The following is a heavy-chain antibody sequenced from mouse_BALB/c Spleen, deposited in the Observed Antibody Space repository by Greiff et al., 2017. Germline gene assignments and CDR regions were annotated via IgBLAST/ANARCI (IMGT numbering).Heavy chain of an antibody. D-gene: IGHD2-1*01. CDR3: ARKDYGNYVSYYYAMDY. Sequence: EVQLQESGPGLVKPSQSLSLTCTVTGYSITSDYAWNWIRQFPGNKLEWMGYISYSGSTSYNPSLKSRISITRDTSKNQFFLQLNSVTTEDTATYYCARKDYGNYVSYYYAMDYWGQGTSVTVSS. J-gene: IGHJ4*01. CDR1: GYSITSDYA. CDR2: ISYSGST. V-gene: IGHV3-2*02.